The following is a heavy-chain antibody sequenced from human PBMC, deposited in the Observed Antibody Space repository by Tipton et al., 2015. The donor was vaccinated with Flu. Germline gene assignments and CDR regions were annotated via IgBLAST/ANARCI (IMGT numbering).Heavy chain of an antibody. CDR1: GFTFVDYD. CDR3: AREGSSAWQTPLEDYYYGMDV. J-gene: IGHJ6*02. V-gene: IGHV3-21*01. Sequence: GSLRLSCVASGFTFVDYDINWVRQAPGKGLEWVSSISVSSTYILYADSVSGRFTISRDNAKNSVYLQMNNLTAEDTAVYYCAREGSSAWQTPLEDYYYGMDVWGQGTTVTVSS. CDR2: ISVSSTYI. D-gene: IGHD6-13*01.